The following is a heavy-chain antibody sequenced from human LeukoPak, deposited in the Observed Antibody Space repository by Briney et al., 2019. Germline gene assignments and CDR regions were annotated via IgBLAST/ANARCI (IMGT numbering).Heavy chain of an antibody. D-gene: IGHD4-17*01. CDR2: ISSSSSYI. V-gene: IGHV3-21*01. J-gene: IGHJ4*02. Sequence: GGSLRLSCAASGFTFSSYSMNWVRQAPGKGLEWVSSISSSSSYIYYADSVKGRFTISRDNAKNSLYLQMNSLRAEDAAVYYCARAPGAPYGDYRGYWGQGTLVTVSS. CDR3: ARAPGAPYGDYRGY. CDR1: GFTFSSYS.